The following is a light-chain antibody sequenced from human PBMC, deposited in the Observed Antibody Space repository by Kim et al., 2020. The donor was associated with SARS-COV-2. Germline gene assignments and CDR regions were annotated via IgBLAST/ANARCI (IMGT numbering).Light chain of an antibody. J-gene: IGLJ1*01. CDR1: SSDVGGYNY. CDR2: DVS. CDR3: SSYTSSNTYV. Sequence: GQSITISCTGTSSDVGGYNYVSWYQQHPGKAPKLMIYDVSNRPSGVSNRFSGSKPGNTASLTISGLQAEDEADYYCSSYTSSNTYVFGPGTKVTVL. V-gene: IGLV2-14*03.